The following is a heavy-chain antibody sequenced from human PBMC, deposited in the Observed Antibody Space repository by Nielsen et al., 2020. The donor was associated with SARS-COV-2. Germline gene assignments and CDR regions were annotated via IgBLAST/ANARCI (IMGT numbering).Heavy chain of an antibody. D-gene: IGHD4-17*01. CDR1: GLTFSRYS. CDR2: ISTRSSST. V-gene: IGHV3-48*01. J-gene: IGHJ5*02. Sequence: GESLKISCAASGLTFSRYSMNWVRQAPGKGLEWVSYISTRSSSTYYADFVKGRFTISRDNAKDSLYLQMNSLRAEDTAVYYCVVMYGDSSRRNWFDPWGQGTLVTVSS. CDR3: VVMYGDSSRRNWFDP.